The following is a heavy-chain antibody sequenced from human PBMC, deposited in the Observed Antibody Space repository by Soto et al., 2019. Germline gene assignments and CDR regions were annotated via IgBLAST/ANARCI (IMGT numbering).Heavy chain of an antibody. CDR3: AREQDPPADAYNFVY. CDR2: IKFSRST. J-gene: IGHJ4*02. D-gene: IGHD1-1*01. CDR1: GGSISSSVYY. V-gene: IGHV4-39*02. Sequence: QLQLQESGPGLVKPSETLSLTCSVSGGSISSSVYYWGWIRQPPGKGLEWIGSIKFSRSTSYNPSLKSRVTIAIDTSKNQFSLKLSSVTAADTAVYYCAREQDPPADAYNFVYWGLGTPVTVSS.